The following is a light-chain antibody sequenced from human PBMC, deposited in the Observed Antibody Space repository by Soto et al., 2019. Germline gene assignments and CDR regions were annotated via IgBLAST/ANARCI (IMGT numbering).Light chain of an antibody. J-gene: IGKJ5*01. CDR1: QSLLYNNTYNY. V-gene: IGKV2-28*01. CDR3: MQALQSLT. Sequence: EIVMTQSPLTVPITPVEPASISCRSSQSLLYNNTYNYLDWYVQKPGQSPQLLIYFGSNRAPGVPDRFSGSGSGTDFTLKINRVEAEDVGTYYCMQALQSLTFGQGTRLV. CDR2: FGS.